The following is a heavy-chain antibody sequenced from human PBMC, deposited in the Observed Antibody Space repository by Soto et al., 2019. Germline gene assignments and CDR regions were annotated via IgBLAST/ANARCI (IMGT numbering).Heavy chain of an antibody. CDR2: ISAYNGNT. CDR3: ARDNPTSLVSHYCYYGMDV. Sequence: ASVKVSCKASGYTFTSYGMSWVRQAPGQGLEWMGWISAYNGNTNYEQKLQGRVTMTTDTSTSTAYMELRSLRSDDTAVYYCARDNPTSLVSHYCYYGMDVWGQGTTVTVSS. D-gene: IGHD6-6*01. V-gene: IGHV1-18*04. J-gene: IGHJ6*02. CDR1: GYTFTSYG.